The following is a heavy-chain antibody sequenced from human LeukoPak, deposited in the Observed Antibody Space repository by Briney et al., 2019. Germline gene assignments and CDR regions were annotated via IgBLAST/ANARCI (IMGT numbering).Heavy chain of an antibody. CDR1: GFTFSSYS. Sequence: GGSLRLSCAASGFTFSSYSMNWVRQAPGKGLEWVSYISSSSSTIYYADSVKGRFTISRDNAKNSLYLQMNSLRAEDMALYYCAKGHLPTVTGFYDYWGQGTLVTVSS. D-gene: IGHD4-17*01. CDR3: AKGHLPTVTGFYDY. V-gene: IGHV3-48*04. J-gene: IGHJ4*02. CDR2: ISSSSSTI.